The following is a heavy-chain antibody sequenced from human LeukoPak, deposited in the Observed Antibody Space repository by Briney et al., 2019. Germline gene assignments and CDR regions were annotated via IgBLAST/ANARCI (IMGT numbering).Heavy chain of an antibody. D-gene: IGHD4-23*01. Sequence: GRSLRLSCAASGFTFSNCAIHWVRQAPGKGLEWVAVISYDGSNKYYADSVKGRFTISRDNPKNTLYLQMNSLRAEDTAVYYCARDFSLNYGGNGAPYHLLDYWGQGTLVTVSS. CDR3: ARDFSLNYGGNGAPYHLLDY. V-gene: IGHV3-30-3*01. J-gene: IGHJ4*02. CDR1: GFTFSNCA. CDR2: ISYDGSNK.